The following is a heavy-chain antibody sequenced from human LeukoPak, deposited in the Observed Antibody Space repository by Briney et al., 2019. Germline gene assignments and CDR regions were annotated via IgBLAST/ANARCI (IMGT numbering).Heavy chain of an antibody. CDR1: VGSVTNYY. V-gene: IGHV4-59*02. CDR3: ARVGCPSTSCHRKNAFHV. D-gene: IGHD2-2*02. CDR2: AYYTGST. Sequence: SETLSLTCTVSVGSVTNYYWSCIRQPPGKRREWIVYAYYTGSTNDNPSLKSRVILSVDTEQNQLSLNLPSATAGDTARYYCARVGCPSTSCHRKNAFHVWGQGTMVSVSS. J-gene: IGHJ3*01.